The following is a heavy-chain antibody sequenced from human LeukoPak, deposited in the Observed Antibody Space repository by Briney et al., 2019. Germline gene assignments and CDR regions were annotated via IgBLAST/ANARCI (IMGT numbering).Heavy chain of an antibody. CDR3: ARFPEIAVAVRAFDY. D-gene: IGHD6-19*01. Sequence: ASVKVSCKASGYTFTSYAMNWVRQAPGQGLEWMGWINTNTGNPTYAQGFTGRFVFSLDTSVSTAYLQISSLKAEDTAVYYCARFPEIAVAVRAFDYWGQGTLVTVSS. V-gene: IGHV7-4-1*02. J-gene: IGHJ4*02. CDR2: INTNTGNP. CDR1: GYTFTSYA.